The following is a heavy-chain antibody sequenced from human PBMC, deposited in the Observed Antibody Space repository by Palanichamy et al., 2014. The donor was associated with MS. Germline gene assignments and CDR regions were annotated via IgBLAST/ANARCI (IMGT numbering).Heavy chain of an antibody. Sequence: VQLVEVWGEAWVQPGGSLRLSCAVSGFTFSTYGMSWFRQAPGKGLEWVANIKEDGSEKSYVDSVKGRLTISRDNAKNSLYLQMNSLRAEDTAVYYCARGRYQLEKWGQGTLVTVSS. D-gene: IGHD2-2*01. J-gene: IGHJ4*02. CDR2: IKEDGSEK. V-gene: IGHV3-7*03. CDR1: GFTFSTYG. CDR3: ARGRYQLEK.